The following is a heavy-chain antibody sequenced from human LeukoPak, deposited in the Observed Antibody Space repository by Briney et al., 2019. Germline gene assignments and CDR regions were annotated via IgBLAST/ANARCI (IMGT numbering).Heavy chain of an antibody. CDR2: ISYDGSNK. Sequence: GGSLRLSCGASGFTLSSYDMHWVRQAPGKGLEWVAVISYDGSNKYYADSVKGRFTISRDNSKNTLYLQMNSLKPEDTAVYYCARAMVDSSGYAGAYFYYGLDVWGQGTTVTVSS. CDR3: ARAMVDSSGYAGAYFYYGLDV. V-gene: IGHV3-30*04. CDR1: GFTLSSYD. J-gene: IGHJ6*02. D-gene: IGHD3-22*01.